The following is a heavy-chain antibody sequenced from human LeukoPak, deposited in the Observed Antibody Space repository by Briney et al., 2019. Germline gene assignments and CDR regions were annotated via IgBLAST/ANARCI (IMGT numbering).Heavy chain of an antibody. CDR3: ARDIWGPAN. D-gene: IGHD3-16*01. CDR1: GFTFSSSW. Sequence: GGSLRLSCAASGFTFSSSWMHWVRQAPGKGLVWVSHMKGDGSITNYADSVKGRFTISRDNAENTLYLQMNSLRVEDTALYYCARDIWGPANRGQGTLVTVSP. CDR2: MKGDGSIT. J-gene: IGHJ4*02. V-gene: IGHV3-74*01.